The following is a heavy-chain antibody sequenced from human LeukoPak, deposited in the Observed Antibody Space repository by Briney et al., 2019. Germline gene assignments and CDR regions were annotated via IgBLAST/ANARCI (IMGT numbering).Heavy chain of an antibody. CDR3: AREDYGSGHFDY. V-gene: IGHV4-39*07. D-gene: IGHD3-10*01. Sequence: SETLSLTCTVAGDSINSGAYYWGWIRQPPGKGLEWIGSIYYSGSTQYNPSLKSRVTVSLDTSTTHFSLNLTSVTAADAAIYFCAREDYGSGHFDYWGQGTLVTVSS. CDR2: IYYSGST. J-gene: IGHJ4*02. CDR1: GDSINSGAYY.